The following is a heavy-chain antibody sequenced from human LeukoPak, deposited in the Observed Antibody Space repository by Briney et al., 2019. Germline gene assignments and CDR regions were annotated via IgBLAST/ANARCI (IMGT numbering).Heavy chain of an antibody. D-gene: IGHD2-2*01. J-gene: IGHJ6*03. CDR1: GGSISNYY. Sequence: PSETLSLTCTVSGGSISNYYWSWIRQPPGKGLEWIGYIYYSGSTNYNPSLKSRVTISVDTSKNQFSLKLSSVTAADTAVYYCARTTEGYCRSTSCYGFYYSYYMDVWGKGTTVTISS. V-gene: IGHV4-59*01. CDR2: IYYSGST. CDR3: ARTTEGYCRSTSCYGFYYSYYMDV.